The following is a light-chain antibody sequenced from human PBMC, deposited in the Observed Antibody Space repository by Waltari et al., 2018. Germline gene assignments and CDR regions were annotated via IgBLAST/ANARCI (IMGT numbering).Light chain of an antibody. CDR3: QQRKNWPLT. J-gene: IGKJ5*01. Sequence: DIVLTQSPATLSLSPGERAPLSCRASQSLTTHLVWYQQKPGQPPRLIIYDASNRAAGIPARFSGSGSGTDFTLTISSLEAEDFAVYYCQQRKNWPLTFGQGTRLEIK. CDR1: QSLTTH. CDR2: DAS. V-gene: IGKV3-11*01.